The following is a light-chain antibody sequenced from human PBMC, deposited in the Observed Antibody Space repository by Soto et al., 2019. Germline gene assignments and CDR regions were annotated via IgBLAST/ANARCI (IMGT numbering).Light chain of an antibody. CDR3: QQYVTSPAIT. V-gene: IGKV3-20*01. Sequence: EIVLTQSPGALSLSPGERATLSCWASESVCDYLAWYQQKPGQAPRLLIYGATKRTSGTPDRFSGTGSETAFTLAIRRLEPGDFAVYYCQQYVTSPAITFGQGTRLEI. CDR1: ESVCDY. J-gene: IGKJ5*01. CDR2: GAT.